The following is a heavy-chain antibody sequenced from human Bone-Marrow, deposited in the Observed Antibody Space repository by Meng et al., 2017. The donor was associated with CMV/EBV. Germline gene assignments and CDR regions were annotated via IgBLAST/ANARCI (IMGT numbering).Heavy chain of an antibody. J-gene: IGHJ4*02. Sequence: GSVDSSRFQWGWIRQPPGKGLEWVGTIYYSGSVSYNQSLKSRVTMSLDTSNNQFSLELTSVTAADTAVYFCAIEVLYCSGDNCYFEYWGQGILVTVSS. CDR2: IYYSGSV. CDR1: GSVDSSRFQ. CDR3: AIEVLYCSGDNCYFEY. D-gene: IGHD2-15*01. V-gene: IGHV4-39*07.